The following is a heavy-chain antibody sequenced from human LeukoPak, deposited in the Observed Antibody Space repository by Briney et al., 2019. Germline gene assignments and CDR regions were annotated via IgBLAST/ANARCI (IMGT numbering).Heavy chain of an antibody. Sequence: SETLSLTSTVSGGSIRSYYWSWIRQPAGKGLEWIGRIYTSGSTNYNPSLKSRVTMSVDTSKNQFSLKLTSVTAADTAVYYCARVGSSTITHDYWGQGTLVTVSS. CDR1: GGSIRSYY. J-gene: IGHJ4*02. CDR3: ARVGSSTITHDY. D-gene: IGHD2-2*01. V-gene: IGHV4-4*07. CDR2: IYTSGST.